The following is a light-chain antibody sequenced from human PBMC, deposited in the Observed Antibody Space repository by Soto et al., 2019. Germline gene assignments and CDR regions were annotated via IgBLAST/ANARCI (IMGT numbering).Light chain of an antibody. CDR3: LRYCSSQGT. CDR1: RTVSSNY. Sequence: LFPGSRATLSCRASRTVSSNYLARYQQKPGQAPRLLSFGASITATGIPDRFSGSGSGTDFTPTITTLEPEDFAVYFCLRYCSSQGTFGQGTTV. CDR2: GAS. V-gene: IGKV3-20*01. J-gene: IGKJ1*01.